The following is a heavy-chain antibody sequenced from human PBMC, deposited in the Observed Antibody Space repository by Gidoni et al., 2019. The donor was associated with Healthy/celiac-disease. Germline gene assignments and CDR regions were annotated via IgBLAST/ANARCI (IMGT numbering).Heavy chain of an antibody. D-gene: IGHD3-22*01. V-gene: IGHV3-33*01. CDR3: ARDSSGYYFGYFQH. CDR2: IWYDGSNK. CDR1: GFTFSSYG. Sequence: QVQLVESGGGVVQPGRSLRLSCAASGFTFSSYGMHWVRQAPGKGLEWVAVIWYDGSNKYYADSVKGRFTISRDNSKNTLYLQMNSLRAEDTAVYYCARDSSGYYFGYFQHWGQGTLVTVSS. J-gene: IGHJ1*01.